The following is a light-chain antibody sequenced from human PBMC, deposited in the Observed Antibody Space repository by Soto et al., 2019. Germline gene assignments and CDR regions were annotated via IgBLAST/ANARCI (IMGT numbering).Light chain of an antibody. CDR1: QYINTR. CDR2: QTS. J-gene: IGKJ1*01. Sequence: EVVLTQSPGTLSLSPGERATLSCRASQYINTRLAWYQHRPGQAPRLLIYQTSLRAAGIPARFSASGSGTDFTLTIRDVQPEDFALYYCNQRQSWPRTFGQGTKVDIK. CDR3: NQRQSWPRT. V-gene: IGKV3-11*01.